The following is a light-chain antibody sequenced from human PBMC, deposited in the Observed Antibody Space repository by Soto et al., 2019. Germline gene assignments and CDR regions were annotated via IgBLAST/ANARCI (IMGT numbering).Light chain of an antibody. CDR2: SAS. V-gene: IGKV3-20*01. J-gene: IGKJ1*01. CDR1: QSVSSNC. CDR3: QQYGSSPRT. Sequence: EIVLTQSPATLSLSPGERATLSCRASQSVSSNCLAWYQRRPGQAPRLLIYSASTRATDIPDRFSGSGSGTDFTLTISRLEPEDFAMYYCQQYGSSPRTFGQGTKVDI.